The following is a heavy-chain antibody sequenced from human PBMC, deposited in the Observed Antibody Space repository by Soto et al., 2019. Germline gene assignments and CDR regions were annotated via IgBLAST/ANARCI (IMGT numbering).Heavy chain of an antibody. Sequence: SLRLSCAASGFTFSSYSMNWVRQAPGKGLEWVSYISSSSSTIYYADSVKGRFTISRDNAKNSLYLQMNSLRAEDTAVYYCARDLGSLRGYYGMDVWGQGTTVTVSS. V-gene: IGHV3-48*01. D-gene: IGHD5-12*01. CDR2: ISSSSSTI. CDR3: ARDLGSLRGYYGMDV. CDR1: GFTFSSYS. J-gene: IGHJ6*02.